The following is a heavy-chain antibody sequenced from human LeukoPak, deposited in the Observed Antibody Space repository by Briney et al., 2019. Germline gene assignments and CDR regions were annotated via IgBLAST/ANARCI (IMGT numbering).Heavy chain of an antibody. J-gene: IGHJ5*02. V-gene: IGHV3-33*01. CDR1: GFTFSSYG. CDR2: IWYDGSNK. CDR3: ARDSTPRHYDFWSGYYIGTWFDP. Sequence: GGSLRLSCAASGFTFSSYGMHWVRQAPGKGLEWVAVIWYDGSNKYYEDSVKGRFTISRDNSKNTLYLQMNSLRAEDTAVYYCARDSTPRHYDFWSGYYIGTWFDPWGQGTLVTVSS. D-gene: IGHD3-3*01.